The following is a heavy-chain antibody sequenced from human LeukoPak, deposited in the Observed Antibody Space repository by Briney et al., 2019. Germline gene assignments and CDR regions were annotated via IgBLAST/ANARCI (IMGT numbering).Heavy chain of an antibody. CDR1: HFSISSGSY. CDR2: IFHSGST. V-gene: IGHV4-38-2*02. D-gene: IGHD6-19*01. J-gene: IGHJ3*02. CDR3: ARQQWLEQDAFDI. Sequence: SETLSLTCTVSHFSISSGSYWGWMRQPPGEGLEYIGSIFHSGSTYYNPSLKSRVTISVDTSKNQFSLNLSSVTAADTAVYYCARQQWLEQDAFDIWGQGTMVTVSS.